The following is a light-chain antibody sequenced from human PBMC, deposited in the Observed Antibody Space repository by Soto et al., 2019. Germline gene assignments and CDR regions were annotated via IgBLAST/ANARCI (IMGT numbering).Light chain of an antibody. CDR2: GAS. Sequence: EIVLMQSPGTLSLSPGERATLSCRASQTLRRTYIAWYQQKPGQAPRVLIYGASKRATGIPDRFSGSGSGTDFSLTISSLQSEDFAVYYCQQYNNWPPFGQGTKVDIK. CDR1: QTLRRT. J-gene: IGKJ1*01. V-gene: IGKV3D-15*01. CDR3: QQYNNWPP.